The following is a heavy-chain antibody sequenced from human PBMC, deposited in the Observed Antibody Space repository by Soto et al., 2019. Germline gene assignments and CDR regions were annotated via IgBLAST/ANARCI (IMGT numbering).Heavy chain of an antibody. D-gene: IGHD3-3*01. CDR1: GFTFSRYA. Sequence: EVQLLESGGGLVQPGGSLRLSCAASGFTFSRYAMSWVRQAPGKGLEWVSAISGSGGSTYYADSVKGRFTISRDNSKNTLYLKMNSLRAEDTAVYYCAKDFWSGYYTSYDYYCMDVWGKGTPVTVSS. V-gene: IGHV3-23*01. CDR3: AKDFWSGYYTSYDYYCMDV. J-gene: IGHJ6*03. CDR2: ISGSGGST.